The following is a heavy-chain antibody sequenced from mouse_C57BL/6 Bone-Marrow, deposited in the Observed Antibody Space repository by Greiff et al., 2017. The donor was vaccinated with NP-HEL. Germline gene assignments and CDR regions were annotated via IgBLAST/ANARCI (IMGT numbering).Heavy chain of an antibody. V-gene: IGHV7-1*01. CDR3: ARDRTGTGYFDY. CDR1: GFTFSDFY. J-gene: IGHJ2*01. CDR2: SRNKANDYTT. Sequence: EVNVVDSGGGLVQSGRSLRLSCATSGFTFSDFYMEWVRQAPGKGLEWIAASRNKANDYTTEYSASVKGRFIVSRDTSQSILYLQMNALRAEDTAIYYCARDRTGTGYFDYWGQGTTLTVSS. D-gene: IGHD4-1*01.